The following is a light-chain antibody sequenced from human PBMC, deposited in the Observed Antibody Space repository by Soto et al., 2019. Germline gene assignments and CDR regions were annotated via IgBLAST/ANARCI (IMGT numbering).Light chain of an antibody. CDR3: QQRSNWTSIT. CDR2: GAS. J-gene: IGKJ5*01. V-gene: IGKV3-11*01. Sequence: EILMPQSPATLSVSPGEGATLACRASQSVSSNLAWYQQRPGQAPRLLIYGASNRATGIPARFSGSGSGTAFTLTISSLEPEDFAVYYCQQRSNWTSITFGQGTRLEI. CDR1: QSVSSN.